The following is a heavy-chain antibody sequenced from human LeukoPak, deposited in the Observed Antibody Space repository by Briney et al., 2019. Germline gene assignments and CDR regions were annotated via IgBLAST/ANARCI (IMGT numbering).Heavy chain of an antibody. Sequence: GGSLRLSCAASGFTFSSYSMNWVRQAPGKGLEWVSSISSSSSYIYYADSVKGRFTISRDNAKNSLYLLMNSLRAEDTAVYYCARDDYGSGSNWFDPWGQGTLVTVSS. CDR1: GFTFSSYS. J-gene: IGHJ5*02. CDR2: ISSSSSYI. D-gene: IGHD3-10*01. CDR3: ARDDYGSGSNWFDP. V-gene: IGHV3-21*01.